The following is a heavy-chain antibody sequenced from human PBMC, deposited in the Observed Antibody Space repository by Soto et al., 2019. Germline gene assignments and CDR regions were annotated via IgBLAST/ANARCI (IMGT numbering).Heavy chain of an antibody. D-gene: IGHD6-13*01. CDR2: IYYSGST. J-gene: IGHJ5*02. CDR3: ALYSSSWYRHFGFDP. V-gene: IGHV4-39*01. CDR1: GGSISSSSYY. Sequence: SETLSLTCTVSGGSISSSSYYWGWIRQPPGKGLEWIGSIYYSGSTYYNPSLKSRVTISVDTSKNQFSLKLSSVTAADTAVYYCALYSSSWYRHFGFDPWGQGTLVTVSS.